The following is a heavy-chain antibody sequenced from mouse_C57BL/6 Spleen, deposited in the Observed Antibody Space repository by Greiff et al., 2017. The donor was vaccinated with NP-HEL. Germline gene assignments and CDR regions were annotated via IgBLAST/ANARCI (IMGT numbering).Heavy chain of an antibody. Sequence: EVKVVESGGGLVQPGGSLSLSCAASGFTFTDYYMSWVRQPPGKALEWLGFIRNKANGYTTEYSASVKGRFTISRANSQSILYLQMNALRAEDSATYYCASPSTVVANYFDYWGQGTTLTVSS. CDR3: ASPSTVVANYFDY. CDR2: IRNKANGYTT. D-gene: IGHD1-1*01. V-gene: IGHV7-3*01. CDR1: GFTFTDYY. J-gene: IGHJ2*01.